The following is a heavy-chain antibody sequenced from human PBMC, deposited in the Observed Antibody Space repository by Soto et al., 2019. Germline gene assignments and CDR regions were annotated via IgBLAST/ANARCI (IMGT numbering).Heavy chain of an antibody. D-gene: IGHD4-17*01. CDR2: ISGSGGST. CDR1: GFTFSSYA. Sequence: AGGSLRLSCAASGFTFSSYAMSWVRQAPGKGLEWVSAISGSGGSTYYADSVKGRFTISRDNSKNTLYLQMNSLRAEDTAVYYCAKGLDPYYGDYRDYYYGMDVWGQGTTVTVS. V-gene: IGHV3-23*01. CDR3: AKGLDPYYGDYRDYYYGMDV. J-gene: IGHJ6*02.